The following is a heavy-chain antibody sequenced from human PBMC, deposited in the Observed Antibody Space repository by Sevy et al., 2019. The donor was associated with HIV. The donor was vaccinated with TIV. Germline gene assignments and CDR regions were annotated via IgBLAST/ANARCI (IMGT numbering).Heavy chain of an antibody. D-gene: IGHD2-21*02. CDR2: IRSETYGETT. CDR3: TRRASRVYGDHLNLY. J-gene: IGHJ4*02. CDR1: GFTFGDYA. Sequence: GGSLRLSCPASGFTFGDYAMSWFRQAPGRGLEWVGFIRSETYGETTEYAAYVKGRFTVSRDDSKSIVYLQMNSLKTEDTAVYYCTRRASRVYGDHLNLYWGQGTLVTVSS. V-gene: IGHV3-49*03.